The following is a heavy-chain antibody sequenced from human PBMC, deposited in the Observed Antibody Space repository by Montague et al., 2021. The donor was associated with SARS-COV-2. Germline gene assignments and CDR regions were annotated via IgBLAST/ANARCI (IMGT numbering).Heavy chain of an antibody. D-gene: IGHD2-8*01. CDR1: GGSFSGYS. CDR2: INHSGST. CDR3: ARANGYYFDY. V-gene: IGHV4-34*01. J-gene: IGHJ4*02. Sequence: SETLSLTCAVYGGSFSGYSWNWIRQPPGKGLEWIGEINHSGSTNYNPSLKSRVTISADTSKNQFSLKLSSVTAADTAVYYCARANGYYFDYWGQGTLVTVSS.